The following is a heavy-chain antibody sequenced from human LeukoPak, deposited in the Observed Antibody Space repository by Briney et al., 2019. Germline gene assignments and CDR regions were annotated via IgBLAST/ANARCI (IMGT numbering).Heavy chain of an antibody. CDR3: AILRYFDQHYYYYGMDV. CDR2: INHSGST. J-gene: IGHJ6*02. Sequence: PSETLSLTCAVYGGSFSGYYWSWIRQPPGKGLEWIGEINHSGSTNYNPSLKSRVTISVDTSKNQFSLKLSSVTAADTAVYYCAILRYFDQHYYYYGMDVWGQGTTVTVSS. CDR1: GGSFSGYY. V-gene: IGHV4-34*01. D-gene: IGHD3-9*01.